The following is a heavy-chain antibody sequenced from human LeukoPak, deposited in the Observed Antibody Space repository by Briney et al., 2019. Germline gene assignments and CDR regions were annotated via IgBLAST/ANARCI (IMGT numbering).Heavy chain of an antibody. Sequence: GGSLRLSCAASGFTFSSYGMHWVRQAPGKGREWVAFIRYDGSNNYYGDSGKGRFTISRDNSKNTLYLQMNSLRAEDTAVYYCAKDLSGRGYSGLDYWGQGTLVTVSS. CDR2: IRYDGSNN. V-gene: IGHV3-30*02. CDR1: GFTFSSYG. CDR3: AKDLSGRGYSGLDY. J-gene: IGHJ4*02. D-gene: IGHD5-12*01.